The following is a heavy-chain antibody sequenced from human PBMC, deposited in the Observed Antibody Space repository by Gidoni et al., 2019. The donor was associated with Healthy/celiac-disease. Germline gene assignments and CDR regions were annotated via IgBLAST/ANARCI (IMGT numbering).Heavy chain of an antibody. D-gene: IGHD2-15*01. CDR1: GGSISSGDYY. V-gene: IGHV4-30-4*01. CDR2: IYYSGST. CDR3: ALVAANPYYYYYYMDV. J-gene: IGHJ6*03. Sequence: QVQLQESGPGLVKPSQTLSLTCTVSGGSISSGDYYWSWIRQPPGKGLEWIGYIYYSGSTYYNPSLKSRVTISVDTSKNQFSLKLSSVTAADTAVYYCALVAANPYYYYYYMDVWGKGTTVTVSS.